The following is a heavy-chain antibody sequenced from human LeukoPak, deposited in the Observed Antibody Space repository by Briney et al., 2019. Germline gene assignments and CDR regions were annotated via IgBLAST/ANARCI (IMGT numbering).Heavy chain of an antibody. CDR3: ARQVVTLSSDAFDI. Sequence: GGSLRLSCAASGLTFSSHWMHWVRQAPGKGLVWVSRIHSDGSSTSYADSVKGRFTISRDNAKNTLYLQMNSLRAEDTAVYYCARQVVTLSSDAFDIWGQGTMVTVSS. D-gene: IGHD2-21*02. CDR2: IHSDGSST. V-gene: IGHV3-74*01. J-gene: IGHJ3*02. CDR1: GLTFSSHW.